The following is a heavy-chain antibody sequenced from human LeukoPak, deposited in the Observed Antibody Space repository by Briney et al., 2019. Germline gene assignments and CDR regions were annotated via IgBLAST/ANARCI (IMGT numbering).Heavy chain of an antibody. Sequence: SETLSLTCAVYGGSFSGYYRSWIRQPPGKGLEWIGEINHSGSTNYNPSLKSRVTISVDTSKNQFSLKLSSVTAADTAVYYCAREGSSSWHLTGFDPWGQGTLVTVSS. CDR3: AREGSSSWHLTGFDP. V-gene: IGHV4-34*01. CDR2: INHSGST. J-gene: IGHJ5*02. CDR1: GGSFSGYY. D-gene: IGHD6-13*01.